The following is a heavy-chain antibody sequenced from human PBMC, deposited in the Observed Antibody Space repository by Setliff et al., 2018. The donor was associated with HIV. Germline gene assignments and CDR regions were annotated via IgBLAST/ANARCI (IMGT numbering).Heavy chain of an antibody. D-gene: IGHD6-13*01. V-gene: IGHV3-48*01. CDR2: ISGTAVTT. CDR3: ARSRAAGFDY. J-gene: IGHJ4*02. Sequence: TGGSLRLSCAASGFTFSSAWMIWVRQAPGTGLEWVSGISGTAVTTHYADSVKGRFTISRDNAKNSLYLQMNSLRAEDTAVYYCARSRAAGFDYWGQGTLVTVSS. CDR1: GFTFSSAW.